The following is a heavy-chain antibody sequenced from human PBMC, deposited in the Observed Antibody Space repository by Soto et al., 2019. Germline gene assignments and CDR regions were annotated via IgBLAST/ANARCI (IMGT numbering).Heavy chain of an antibody. J-gene: IGHJ5*02. D-gene: IGHD3-3*01. Sequence: QVQLQESGPGLVKPSETLSLTCTVSGGSSRNYYWSWIRQPPGTGLEWIGYIFYSGSTDYNPSLKSRVTISVETSKSQFSLKLSSVPAADTAVYYCVRYYDFWSGYYWFDPWGQGTLVTVSS. CDR1: GGSSRNYY. CDR3: VRYYDFWSGYYWFDP. CDR2: IFYSGST. V-gene: IGHV4-59*01.